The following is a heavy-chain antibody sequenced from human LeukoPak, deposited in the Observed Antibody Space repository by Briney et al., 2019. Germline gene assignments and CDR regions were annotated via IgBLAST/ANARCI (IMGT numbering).Heavy chain of an antibody. CDR2: IYYSGST. D-gene: IGHD1-26*01. V-gene: IGHV4-39*07. Sequence: SETLSLTCTVSGGSISSSSYYWGWIRQPPGKGLEWIGSIYYSGSTYYNPSLKSRVTISVDTSKNQFSLKLSSVTAADTAVYYCARDRSPWEPPQHWGQGTLVTVSS. CDR3: ARDRSPWEPPQH. CDR1: GGSISSSSYY. J-gene: IGHJ1*01.